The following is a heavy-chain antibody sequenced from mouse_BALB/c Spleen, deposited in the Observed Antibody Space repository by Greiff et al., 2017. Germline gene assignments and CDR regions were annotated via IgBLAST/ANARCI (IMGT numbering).Heavy chain of an antibody. D-gene: IGHD1-1*01. V-gene: IGHV5-9*03. CDR3: ARGYYGSSYAMDY. Sequence: EVNVVESGGGLVKPGGSLKLSCAASGFTFSSYTMSWVRQTPEKRLEWVATISSGGGNTYYPDSVKGRFTISRDNAKNNLYLQMSSLRSEDTALYYCARGYYGSSYAMDYWGQGTSVTVSS. J-gene: IGHJ4*01. CDR2: ISSGGGNT. CDR1: GFTFSSYT.